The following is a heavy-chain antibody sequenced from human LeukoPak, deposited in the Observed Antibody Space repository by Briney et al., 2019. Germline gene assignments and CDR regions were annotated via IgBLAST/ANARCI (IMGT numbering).Heavy chain of an antibody. CDR2: IYYSGST. J-gene: IGHJ3*02. D-gene: IGHD6-6*01. V-gene: IGHV4-59*01. Sequence: SETLSLTCTVSGVSISSYYWSWIRQPPGKGLEWIAYIYYSGSTNYNPSLKSRVTISVDTSKNQFSLKLSSVTAADTAVYYCARGSVAARNNAFDIWGQGTMVTVSS. CDR1: GVSISSYY. CDR3: ARGSVAARNNAFDI.